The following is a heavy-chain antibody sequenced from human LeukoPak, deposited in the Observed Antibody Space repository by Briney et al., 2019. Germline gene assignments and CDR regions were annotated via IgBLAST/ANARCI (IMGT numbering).Heavy chain of an antibody. Sequence: GASVKVSCKASGYTFTSYGISWVRQAPGQGLEWMGWISAYNGNTNYAQKFQGRVTITADESTSTAYMELSSLRSEDTAVYYCASGLPHDAFDIWGQGTMVTVSS. V-gene: IGHV1-18*01. CDR1: GYTFTSYG. J-gene: IGHJ3*02. CDR2: ISAYNGNT. CDR3: ASGLPHDAFDI. D-gene: IGHD5-18*01.